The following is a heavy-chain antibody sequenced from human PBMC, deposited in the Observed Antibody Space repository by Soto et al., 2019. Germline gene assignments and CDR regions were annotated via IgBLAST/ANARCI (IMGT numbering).Heavy chain of an antibody. CDR3: VRGTPTPGLDI. Sequence: GESLKISCNGSGYSFACYWITWVRQKPWKGLEWMGRIDPSDSQTYYSPSFRGHVTISATKSITTVFLQIDSLRVEDTAIYYCVRGTPTPGLDIWGHGTPVTVSS. CDR2: IDPSDSQT. D-gene: IGHD1-7*01. CDR1: GYSFACYW. J-gene: IGHJ4*01. V-gene: IGHV5-10-1*01.